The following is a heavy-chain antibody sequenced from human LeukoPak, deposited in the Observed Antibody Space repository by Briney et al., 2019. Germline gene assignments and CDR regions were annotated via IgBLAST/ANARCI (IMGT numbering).Heavy chain of an antibody. Sequence: GGSLRLSCAASGFTFNSYSMHWVRQAPGKGLEWVSYICSSSSTIYYADSVKGRFTISRDNDKNSIYLHKNRLSAEEPAVDYCARDSDRDDFGFDYWGQGTLVTVSS. CDR3: ARDSDRDDFGFDY. V-gene: IGHV3-48*01. D-gene: IGHD3-3*01. CDR2: ICSSSSTI. CDR1: GFTFNSYS. J-gene: IGHJ4*02.